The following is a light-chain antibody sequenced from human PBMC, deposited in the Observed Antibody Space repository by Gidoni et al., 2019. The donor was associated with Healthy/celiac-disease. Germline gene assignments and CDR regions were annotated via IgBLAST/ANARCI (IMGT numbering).Light chain of an antibody. V-gene: IGLV1-40*01. Sequence: QSVLTQPPSVSGAPGQRVTISCTGSSSNIGAGYEVHWYQQLPGTAPKRLIYGNSNRPSGVPDRFSGSKSGTSASLAITGLQAEDEADYYCQSYDSSLSGSGVFGGGTKLTVL. CDR3: QSYDSSLSGSGV. CDR1: SSNIGAGYE. J-gene: IGLJ3*02. CDR2: GNS.